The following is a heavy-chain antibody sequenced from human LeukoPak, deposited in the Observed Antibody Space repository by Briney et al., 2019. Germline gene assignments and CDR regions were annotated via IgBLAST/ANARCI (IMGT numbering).Heavy chain of an antibody. CDR2: INWNGGST. CDR3: ARAGLYNWNYEGTAYFDY. D-gene: IGHD1-7*01. Sequence: GGSLRLSCAASGFTFSTYWMSWVRQAPGKGLEWVSGINWNGGSTGYADSVKGGFTISRDNAKKSLYLQMNSLRAEDTALYYCARAGLYNWNYEGTAYFDYWGQGTLVTVSS. J-gene: IGHJ4*02. V-gene: IGHV3-20*04. CDR1: GFTFSTYW.